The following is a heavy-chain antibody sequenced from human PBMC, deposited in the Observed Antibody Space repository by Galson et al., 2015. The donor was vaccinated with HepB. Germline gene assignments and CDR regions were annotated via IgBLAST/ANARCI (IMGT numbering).Heavy chain of an antibody. V-gene: IGHV4-39*01. J-gene: IGHJ3*02. CDR2: IYHTGST. CDR1: GGSISSTSHY. D-gene: IGHD1-26*01. Sequence: SETLSLTCTVSGGSISSTSHYWGWVRQPPGKGLEWVASIYHTGSTYYKPSLKSRVTTSADTSKNHFSLRLNSVTAADTAVYYCARQVLRSSRLGAFEIWGQGTMVTVSS. CDR3: ARQVLRSSRLGAFEI.